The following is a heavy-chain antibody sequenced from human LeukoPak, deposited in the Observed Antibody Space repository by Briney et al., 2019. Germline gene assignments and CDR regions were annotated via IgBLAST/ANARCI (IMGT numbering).Heavy chain of an antibody. Sequence: ASVKVSCKASGYTFSGYYMHWVRQAPGQGLEWMGRINPSSGGTNYAQKFQGRVTMTRDTSISTAYMELSRLKASDTAMYYCARLSDSSGYYFGNWFDPWGQGTLVTVSS. D-gene: IGHD3-22*01. CDR3: ARLSDSSGYYFGNWFDP. J-gene: IGHJ5*02. CDR1: GYTFSGYY. V-gene: IGHV1-2*06. CDR2: INPSSGGT.